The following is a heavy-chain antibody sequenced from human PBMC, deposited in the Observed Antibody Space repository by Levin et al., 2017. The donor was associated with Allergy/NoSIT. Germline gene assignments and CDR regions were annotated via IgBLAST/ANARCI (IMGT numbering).Heavy chain of an antibody. D-gene: IGHD2-15*01. Sequence: SSETLSLTCTVSGGSISSSSYYWGWIRQPPGRGLEWIGTIYYSGSTYYNPSLKSQLTISIDTSKNQFSLRLSSVTAADTAVYYCASAYCYGGTCYTDHWGQGTLVTVSS. V-gene: IGHV4-39*01. CDR2: IYYSGST. J-gene: IGHJ4*02. CDR1: GGSISSSSYY. CDR3: ASAYCYGGTCYTDH.